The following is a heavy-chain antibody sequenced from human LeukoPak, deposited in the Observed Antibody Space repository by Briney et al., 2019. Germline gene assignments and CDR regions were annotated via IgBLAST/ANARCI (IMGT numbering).Heavy chain of an antibody. D-gene: IGHD3-16*01. Sequence: GGSLRLSCAASGFSFSSYAMSWVRQAPGKGLEWVSGISYSVSTYYADSVKGRFTISRDNSKNTLDLQMNSLRAEDTAVYYCTTDYRTVEGDYFDYWGQGTLVTVSS. V-gene: IGHV3-23*01. CDR2: ISYSVST. J-gene: IGHJ4*02. CDR1: GFSFSSYA. CDR3: TTDYRTVEGDYFDY.